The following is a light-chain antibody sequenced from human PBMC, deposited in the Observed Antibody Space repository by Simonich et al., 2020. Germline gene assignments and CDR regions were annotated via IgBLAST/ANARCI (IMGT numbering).Light chain of an antibody. V-gene: IGKV6D-21*02. J-gene: IGKJ2*01. CDR2: YAS. Sequence: EIVLTQSPDFQSVTPKEKVTITFRASQSIGSSLHWYQQKPDESTKLLIKYASQSISGVPSRFSGSGSGTDFTLTISSLQAEDVAVYYCQQYYSTPYTFGQGTKLEIK. CDR3: QQYYSTPYT. CDR1: QSIGSS.